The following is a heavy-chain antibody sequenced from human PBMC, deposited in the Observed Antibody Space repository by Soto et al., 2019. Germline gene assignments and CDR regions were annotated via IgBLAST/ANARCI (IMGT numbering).Heavy chain of an antibody. Sequence: QLQLQESGSGLVKPSQTLSLTCAVSGGSISSGGYSWSWIRQPPGKGLEWIGYIYHSGSTYYNPSPKGRVTISVDRSKNQFSLKLGFGTAGDTAVYYCAGGGGYTFDYWGQGTLVTVSS. CDR1: GGSISSGGYS. D-gene: IGHD3-16*01. J-gene: IGHJ4*02. V-gene: IGHV4-30-2*01. CDR2: IYHSGST. CDR3: AGGGGYTFDY.